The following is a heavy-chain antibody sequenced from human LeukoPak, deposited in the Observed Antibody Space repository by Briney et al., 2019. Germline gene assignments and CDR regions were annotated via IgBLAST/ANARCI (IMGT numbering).Heavy chain of an antibody. CDR3: ARGPGRYLYYYYGMDV. J-gene: IGHJ6*02. CDR2: IYYSGST. CDR1: GGSISSGGYY. V-gene: IGHV4-30-4*08. D-gene: IGHD1-14*01. Sequence: PSETLSLTCTVSGGSISSGGYYWSWIRQHPGKGLEWIGYIYYSGSTYYNPSLKSRVTISVDTSKNQFSLKLSSVTAADTAVYYCARGPGRYLYYYYGMDVWGQGTTVTVSS.